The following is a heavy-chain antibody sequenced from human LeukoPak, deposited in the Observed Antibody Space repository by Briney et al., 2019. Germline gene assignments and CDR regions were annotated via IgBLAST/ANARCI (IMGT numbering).Heavy chain of an antibody. V-gene: IGHV4-38-2*02. D-gene: IGHD5-24*01. CDR1: GYSISSGYY. CDR2: IYHSGST. J-gene: IGHJ4*02. Sequence: SETLSLTCTVSGYSISSGYYWGWIRQPPGKGLEWIGSIYHSGSTNYIPSLKTRITISVDKSKNQFSLSLTSVTAADTAVYYCARGRDGFNSLPFDYWGQGTLVTVSS. CDR3: ARGRDGFNSLPFDY.